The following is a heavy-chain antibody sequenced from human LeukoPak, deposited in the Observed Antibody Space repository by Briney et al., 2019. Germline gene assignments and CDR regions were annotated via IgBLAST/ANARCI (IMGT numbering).Heavy chain of an antibody. CDR3: ARERNYGDYGNAFDV. Sequence: ASVKVSCKASGYTSTDYFIHWMRQAPGQGLEWMGWINPKRGVTTYAQKFQGRVTMTRDTSITTAYMELTRLRSDDTTIYYCARERNYGDYGNAFDVWGQGTKVTVSS. D-gene: IGHD4-17*01. CDR1: GYTSTDYF. V-gene: IGHV1-2*02. J-gene: IGHJ3*01. CDR2: INPKRGVT.